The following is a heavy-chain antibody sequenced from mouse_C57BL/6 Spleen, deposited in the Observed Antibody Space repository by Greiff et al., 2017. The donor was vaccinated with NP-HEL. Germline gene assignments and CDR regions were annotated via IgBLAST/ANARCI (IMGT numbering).Heavy chain of an antibody. CDR1: GYTFTSYW. J-gene: IGHJ1*03. Sequence: VQLQQPGAELVKPGASVKMSCKASGYTFTSYWITWVKQRPGQGLEWIGDIYPGSGSTNYNEKFKSKATLTVYTSSSTAYMQLSSLTSDDSAVYYCARSLPWYFDVWGTGTTVTVSS. V-gene: IGHV1-55*01. CDR2: IYPGSGST. CDR3: ARSLPWYFDV.